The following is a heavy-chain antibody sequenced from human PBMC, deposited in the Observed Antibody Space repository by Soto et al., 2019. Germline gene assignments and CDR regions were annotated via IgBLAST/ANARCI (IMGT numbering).Heavy chain of an antibody. D-gene: IGHD4-17*01. CDR3: AREHGDYGCDY. CDR2: IWYDGSNK. Sequence: QVQLVESGGGVVQPGRSLRLSCAASGFTFSSYGMHWVRQAPGKGLEWVAVIWYDGSNKYYADSVKGRFTISRDNSKNTLYRQMNSLRAEDTAVYYCAREHGDYGCDYWGQGTLVTVSS. CDR1: GFTFSSYG. V-gene: IGHV3-33*01. J-gene: IGHJ4*02.